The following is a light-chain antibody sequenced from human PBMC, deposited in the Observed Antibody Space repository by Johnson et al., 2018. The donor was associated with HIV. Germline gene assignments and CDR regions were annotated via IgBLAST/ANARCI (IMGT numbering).Light chain of an antibody. CDR3: GTWDTRLSGGHV. CDR1: SCDIGNNY. CDR2: DNN. Sequence: QSVLTQPPSVSAAPGQKVTISCSGSSCDIGNNYVSCHQQLPGTAPKLLIYDNNKRPSGIPDRISGSKSGTSATLGITGLQTGDEADYYCGTWDTRLSGGHVFGTGTKFPVL. V-gene: IGLV1-51*01. J-gene: IGLJ1*01.